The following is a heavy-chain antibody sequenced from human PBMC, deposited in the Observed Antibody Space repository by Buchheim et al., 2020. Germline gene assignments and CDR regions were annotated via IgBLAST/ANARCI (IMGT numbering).Heavy chain of an antibody. CDR3: ARHVRFSSSWYLDY. CDR1: GGSISSSYY. Sequence: QLQLQESGPGLVKPSETLSLTCTVSGGSISSSYYWGWIRQPPGKGLEWIGSIFYSGSTYYKPSLKSRVIISVDTSKNKFSLKLSSVTAADTAVYYCARHVRFSSSWYLDYWGQGTL. J-gene: IGHJ4*02. V-gene: IGHV4-39*01. CDR2: IFYSGST. D-gene: IGHD6-13*01.